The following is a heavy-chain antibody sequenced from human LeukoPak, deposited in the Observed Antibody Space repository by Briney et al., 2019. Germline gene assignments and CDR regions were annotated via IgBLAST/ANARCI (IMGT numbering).Heavy chain of an antibody. CDR3: ARGYTFGGVIAENWFDP. D-gene: IGHD3-16*02. V-gene: IGHV4-59*01. CDR1: GGSISSYY. CDR2: IYYSGST. J-gene: IGHJ5*02. Sequence: SETLSPTCTVSGGSISSYYWSWIRQPPGKGLEWIGYIYYSGSTNYNPSLKSRVTISVDTSKNQFSLKLSSVTAADTAVYYCARGYTFGGVIAENWFDPWGQGTLVTVSS.